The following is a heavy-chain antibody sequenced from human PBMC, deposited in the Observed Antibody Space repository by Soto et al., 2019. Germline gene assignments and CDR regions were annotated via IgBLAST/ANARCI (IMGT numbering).Heavy chain of an antibody. CDR1: GASIRSYY. CDR2: IYYSGST. V-gene: IGHV4-59*01. J-gene: IGHJ4*02. D-gene: IGHD1-26*01. Sequence: QVQLQESGPGLVKPSETLSLTCTVSGASIRSYYWSWIRQPPGKGLEWVGVIYYSGSTTYNPSLKSRVTISVDTSNNQSSLRVGSVTAADTAVYYCAREQDGSPHSDYWGQGTLVTVSS. CDR3: AREQDGSPHSDY.